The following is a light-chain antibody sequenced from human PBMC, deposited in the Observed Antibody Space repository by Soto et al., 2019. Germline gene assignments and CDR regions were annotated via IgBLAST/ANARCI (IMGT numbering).Light chain of an antibody. V-gene: IGLV2-11*01. CDR3: CSNAGSYSYV. J-gene: IGLJ1*01. CDR1: SSDVGGYNY. CDR2: DVS. Sequence: QSVLTQPRSVSGSPGQSVTISCTGTSSDVGGYNYVSWYQQHPGKAPKLMLYDVSKRPSGVPDRFSGSKSGNTASLTISGLQAEDEADYYCCSNAGSYSYVFGTGTKLTVL.